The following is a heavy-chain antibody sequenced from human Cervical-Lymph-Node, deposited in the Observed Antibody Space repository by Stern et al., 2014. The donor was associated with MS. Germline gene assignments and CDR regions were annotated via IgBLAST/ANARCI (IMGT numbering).Heavy chain of an antibody. V-gene: IGHV3-30*19. J-gene: IGHJ4*02. CDR3: ERGTNDGSLYGPFDY. Sequence: VQLVESGGGVVQPGRSLRLSCAASGFTFSTYGMHWVRQAPGKGLEWVAVISFDGTFKYYTDSVKGRFTISRDNSKNTVYLQMNSLRAEETAVYYCERGTNDGSLYGPFDYWGQGTLVTVSS. CDR2: ISFDGTFK. CDR1: GFTFSTYG. D-gene: IGHD1-26*01.